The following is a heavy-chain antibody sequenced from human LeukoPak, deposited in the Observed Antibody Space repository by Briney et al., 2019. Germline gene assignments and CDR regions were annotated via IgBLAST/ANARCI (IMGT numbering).Heavy chain of an antibody. CDR1: GFTVSSNY. J-gene: IGHJ4*02. CDR3: TTLMIRGVIDH. Sequence: PGGSLRLSCAASGFTVSSNYMSWVRQAPGKGLEWVSVIYSGGSTYYADSVKGRFTISRDNSKNTLYLQMNSLKTEDTALYYCTTLMIRGVIDHWGQGTLVTVSS. V-gene: IGHV3-53*01. CDR2: IYSGGST. D-gene: IGHD3-10*01.